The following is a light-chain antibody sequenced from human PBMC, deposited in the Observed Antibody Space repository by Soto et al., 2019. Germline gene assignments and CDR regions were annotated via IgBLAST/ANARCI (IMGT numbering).Light chain of an antibody. Sequence: QSVLTQPPSASGTPGQTVTISCSGSSSNIGRNSVFWYQQLPGTAPKLLISNSNHRPSGVPDRFSGSKSGTSAFLAIRGLRSEDEADYYCATWDDSLSGGVFGGGTQLTVL. CDR3: ATWDDSLSGGV. J-gene: IGLJ3*02. CDR1: SSNIGRNS. V-gene: IGLV1-47*02. CDR2: NSN.